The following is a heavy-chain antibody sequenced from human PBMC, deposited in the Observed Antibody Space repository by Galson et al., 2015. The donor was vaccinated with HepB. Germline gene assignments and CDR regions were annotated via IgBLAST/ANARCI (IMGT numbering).Heavy chain of an antibody. CDR3: APPIGYCSDGSCSPFDY. J-gene: IGHJ4*02. D-gene: IGHD2-15*01. Sequence: ETLSLTCTVSGGSISSSSYYWGWIRQPPGKGLEWIGSIYYSGSTYYNPSLKSRVTISVDTSKNHCSLKLSSGTAADTAVYYCAPPIGYCSDGSCSPFDYWGQGTLVTVSS. CDR1: GGSISSSSYY. V-gene: IGHV4-39*01. CDR2: IYYSGST.